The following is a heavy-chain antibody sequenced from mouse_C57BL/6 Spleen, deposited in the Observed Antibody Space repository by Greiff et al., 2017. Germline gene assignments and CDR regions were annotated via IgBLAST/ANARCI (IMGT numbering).Heavy chain of an antibody. J-gene: IGHJ2*01. D-gene: IGHD1-1*01. Sequence: VKLQQSGPELVKPGASVKISCKASGYAFSSSWTNWVKQRPGKGLEGIGRIYPGDGDTNYNGKFKGKDTLTADKSSSTAYMQLSSLTSEDSAVDFCARSGAGYYGSLDYWGQGTTLTVSS. CDR2: IYPGDGDT. V-gene: IGHV1-82*01. CDR1: GYAFSSSW. CDR3: ARSGAGYYGSLDY.